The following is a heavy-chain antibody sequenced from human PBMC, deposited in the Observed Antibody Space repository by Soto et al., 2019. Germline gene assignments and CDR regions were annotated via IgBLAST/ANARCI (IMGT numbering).Heavy chain of an antibody. Sequence: SETLSLTCSVAGFAISRGYYWSWVRQPPGKGLEWIGSIYPSVSSYHNPSLETRVRLSIDTSENQFTLNLTSVTAADTALYYCAREKVGTTFFDNWGQGIQGTVS. V-gene: IGHV4-38-2*02. CDR3: AREKVGTTFFDN. CDR2: IYPSVSS. D-gene: IGHD1-1*01. J-gene: IGHJ4*02. CDR1: GFAISRGYY.